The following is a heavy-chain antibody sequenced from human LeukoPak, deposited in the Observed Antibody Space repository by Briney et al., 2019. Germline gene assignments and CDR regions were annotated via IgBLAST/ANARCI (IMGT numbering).Heavy chain of an antibody. Sequence: PSQTLSLTCTVSGGSISNGSYYWSWIRQPAGKGLEWIGRIYTSGNTNYNPSLKSRVSISLDTSKNQFSLKLSSVTAADTAVYYCARVIIAAAGPNYYFYYYMDVWGKGTTVTVSS. D-gene: IGHD6-13*01. CDR2: IYTSGNT. J-gene: IGHJ6*03. CDR3: ARVIIAAAGPNYYFYYYMDV. V-gene: IGHV4-61*02. CDR1: GGSISNGSYY.